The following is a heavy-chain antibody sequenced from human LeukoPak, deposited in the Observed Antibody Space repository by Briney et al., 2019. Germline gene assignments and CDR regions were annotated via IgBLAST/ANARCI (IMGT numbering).Heavy chain of an antibody. D-gene: IGHD3-22*01. J-gene: IGHJ5*02. V-gene: IGHV4-34*01. Sequence: SETLSLTCAVYGGSFSGYYWSWIRQSPGKGLEWIGEINHSGSTNYNPSLKSRVTISVDTSKNQFSLKLSSVTAADTAVYYCARGGTRNYYDSSSGWFDPWGQGTLVTVSS. CDR3: ARGGTRNYYDSSSGWFDP. CDR1: GGSFSGYY. CDR2: INHSGST.